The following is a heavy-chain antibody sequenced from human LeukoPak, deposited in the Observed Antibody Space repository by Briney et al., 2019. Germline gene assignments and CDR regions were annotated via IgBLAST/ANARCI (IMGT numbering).Heavy chain of an antibody. D-gene: IGHD3-22*01. Sequence: PGGSLRLSCAASGFTFSSYAMSWVRQAPGEGLEWVSAISGSGSSTYYADSVKGRFTISRDNSKNTLFPQMNSLRAEDTAVYYCAKVALVYYNDNSEPFDYWGQGTLVTV. CDR3: AKVALVYYNDNSEPFDY. CDR2: ISGSGSST. J-gene: IGHJ4*02. CDR1: GFTFSSYA. V-gene: IGHV3-23*01.